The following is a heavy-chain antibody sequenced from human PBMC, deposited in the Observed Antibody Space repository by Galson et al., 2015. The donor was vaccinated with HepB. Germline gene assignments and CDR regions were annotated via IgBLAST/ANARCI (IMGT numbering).Heavy chain of an antibody. Sequence: SVKVSCKASGYTFTSYDINWVRQATGQGLEWMGWMNPNSGNTGYARKFQGRVTMTRNTSISTAYMELSSLRSEDTAVYYCARMAVPNYYDSSALAGWGQGTLVTVSS. J-gene: IGHJ4*02. CDR1: GYTFTSYD. V-gene: IGHV1-8*01. CDR2: MNPNSGNT. D-gene: IGHD3-22*01. CDR3: ARMAVPNYYDSSALAG.